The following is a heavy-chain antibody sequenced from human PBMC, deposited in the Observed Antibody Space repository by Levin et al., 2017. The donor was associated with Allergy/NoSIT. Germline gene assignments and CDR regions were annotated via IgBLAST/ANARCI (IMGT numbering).Heavy chain of an antibody. Sequence: LGESLKISCAASGFTFSSYSMNWVRRPPGKGLEWVSYISSSSSTMNYADSVKGRFTISRDNAKNSLYLEMNSLRDEDTAVYYCARDRYGDYFGPAFWGQGTLVTVSS. V-gene: IGHV3-48*02. D-gene: IGHD4-17*01. J-gene: IGHJ4*02. CDR2: ISSSSSTM. CDR3: ARDRYGDYFGPAF. CDR1: GFTFSSYS.